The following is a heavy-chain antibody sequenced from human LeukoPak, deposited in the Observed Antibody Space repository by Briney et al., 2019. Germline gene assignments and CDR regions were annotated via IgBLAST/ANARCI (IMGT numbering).Heavy chain of an antibody. CDR2: INHSGSA. V-gene: IGHV4-34*01. Sequence: PSETLSLTCAVSGGSFSGYYWTWIRQPPVKGLEWIGEINHSGSANYNPSLMSRVTISLDTSKNHFSLNLSSVTAADTAVYYCASGQGTVTTHWGQGTLVTVSS. CDR1: GGSFSGYY. D-gene: IGHD4-17*01. J-gene: IGHJ4*02. CDR3: ASGQGTVTTH.